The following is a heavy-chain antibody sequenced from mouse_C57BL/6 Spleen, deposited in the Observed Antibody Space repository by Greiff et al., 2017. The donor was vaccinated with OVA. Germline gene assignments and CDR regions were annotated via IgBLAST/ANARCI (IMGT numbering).Heavy chain of an antibody. CDR2: INYDGSST. Sequence: EVHLVESEGGLVQPGSSMKLSCTASGFTFSDYYMAWVRQVPEKGLEWVANINYDGSSTYYLDSLKSRFIISSDDAKNILYLQMSSLKSEDTATYYCAREAYTVYAMDYWGQGTSVTVSS. D-gene: IGHD5-1-1*01. CDR1: GFTFSDYY. CDR3: AREAYTVYAMDY. J-gene: IGHJ4*01. V-gene: IGHV5-16*01.